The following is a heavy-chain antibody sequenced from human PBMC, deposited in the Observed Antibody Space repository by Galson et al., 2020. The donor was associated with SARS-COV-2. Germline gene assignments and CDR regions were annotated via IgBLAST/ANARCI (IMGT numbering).Heavy chain of an antibody. D-gene: IGHD3-16*01. CDR1: DGSISSSYYY. Sequence: KSSETLSLTCTVSDGSISSSYYYWIWIRPPPGKGLEWNGSTYYSANTNYNPTRKNRVTISVDTSKNQFSLKLSSVTAADTAVYYCARVRIMITFGGVYHAFDIWGQGTMVTVSS. CDR2: TYYSANT. J-gene: IGHJ3*02. CDR3: ARVRIMITFGGVYHAFDI. V-gene: IGHV4-31*03.